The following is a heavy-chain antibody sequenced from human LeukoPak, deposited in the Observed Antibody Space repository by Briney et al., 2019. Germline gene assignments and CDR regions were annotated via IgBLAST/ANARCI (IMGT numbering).Heavy chain of an antibody. Sequence: GASVKVSCKASGGTFSSYAISWVRQAPGQGLEWMGGIIPIFGTASYAQKFQGRVTITADESTSTAYMELSGLRSGDTAVYYCARRGYSYGYGAFDIWGQGTMVTVSS. CDR1: GGTFSSYA. CDR2: IIPIFGTA. D-gene: IGHD5-18*01. CDR3: ARRGYSYGYGAFDI. J-gene: IGHJ3*02. V-gene: IGHV1-69*13.